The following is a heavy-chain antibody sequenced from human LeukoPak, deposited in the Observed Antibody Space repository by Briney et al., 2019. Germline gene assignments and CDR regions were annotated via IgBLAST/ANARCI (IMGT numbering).Heavy chain of an antibody. V-gene: IGHV3-30-3*01. CDR2: ISYDGSNK. J-gene: IGHJ5*02. Sequence: GGSLRLSCAASGFTFSSYAMSWVRQAPGKGLEWVAVISYDGSNKYYADSVKGRFTISRDNSKNTLYLQMNSLRAEDTAVYYWAREIDYGDYGFDPSGQGTLVTVSS. D-gene: IGHD4-17*01. CDR1: GFTFSSYA. CDR3: AREIDYGDYGFDP.